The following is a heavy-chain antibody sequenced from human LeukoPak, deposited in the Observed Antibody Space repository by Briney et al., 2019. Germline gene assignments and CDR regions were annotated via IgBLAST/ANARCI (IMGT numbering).Heavy chain of an antibody. CDR3: AKGAGGFSYYNWFDP. Sequence: GSLRLSCAASGFTVSSNYMSWVRQAPGKGLEWIGSIYYSGTTHYNPSLEGRVTISVDTSKNQFSLKLASVTAADTAIYYCAKGAGGFSYYNWFDPWGQGTLVTVSS. J-gene: IGHJ5*02. CDR1: GFTVSSNY. V-gene: IGHV4-39*07. CDR2: IYYSGTT. D-gene: IGHD5-18*01.